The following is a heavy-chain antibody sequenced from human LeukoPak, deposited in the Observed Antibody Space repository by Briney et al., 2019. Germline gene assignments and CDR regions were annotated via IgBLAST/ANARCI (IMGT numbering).Heavy chain of an antibody. CDR3: AGLRYCSSTSCYTFYYYYYYMDV. V-gene: IGHV3-64*01. CDR1: GFTFSSYA. CDR2: ISSNGGST. D-gene: IGHD2-2*02. Sequence: PGGSLRLSCAASGFTFSSYAMHWVRQAPGKGLEYVSAISSNGGSTYYANSVKGRFTISRDNSKNTLYIQMGSLRAEDMAVYYCAGLRYCSSTSCYTFYYYYYYMDVWGKGTTVTVSS. J-gene: IGHJ6*03.